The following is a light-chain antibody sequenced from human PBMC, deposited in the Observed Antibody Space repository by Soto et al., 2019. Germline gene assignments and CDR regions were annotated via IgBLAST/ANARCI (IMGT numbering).Light chain of an antibody. V-gene: IGKV1-5*03. CDR2: KAS. J-gene: IGKJ1*01. CDR3: QQYNSYRA. Sequence: DIQMTQSPSTLSASVGDRVTITCRASQSIDTWLAWHQQKPGQVPKLLISKASSLESGVPPRFSGSGSGTEFTLTISSLQPDDSATYYCQQYNSYRAFGQGTKVDI. CDR1: QSIDTW.